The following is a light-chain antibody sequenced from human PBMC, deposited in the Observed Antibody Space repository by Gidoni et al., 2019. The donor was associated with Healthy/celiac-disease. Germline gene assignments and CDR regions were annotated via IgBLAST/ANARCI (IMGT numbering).Light chain of an antibody. V-gene: IGLV2-23*02. Sequence: QSALTQPASVSGSPGQSITISCPGPSSYVGSYNLVSWYQQHPGKAPKLMIYEVSKRPSGVSNRFSGSKSGNTASLTISGLQAEDEADYYCCSYAGSSTSVVFGGGTKLTVL. CDR1: SSYVGSYNL. CDR2: EVS. CDR3: CSYAGSSTSVV. J-gene: IGLJ2*01.